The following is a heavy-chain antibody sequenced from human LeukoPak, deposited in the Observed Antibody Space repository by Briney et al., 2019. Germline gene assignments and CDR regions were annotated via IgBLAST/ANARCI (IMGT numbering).Heavy chain of an antibody. D-gene: IGHD5-18*01. CDR2: IRKRASGGTT. Sequence: GGSLRLSSTASGFTFGDYRMSWVRQAPGNGLEWVGFIRKRASGGTTEYAASVKGSFTISRDDSKSIAFLQMNSLRNEDTAIYYCVRDDSPGFYWGQGTLVTVSS. CDR3: VRDDSPGFY. J-gene: IGHJ4*02. CDR1: GFTFGDYR. V-gene: IGHV3-49*04.